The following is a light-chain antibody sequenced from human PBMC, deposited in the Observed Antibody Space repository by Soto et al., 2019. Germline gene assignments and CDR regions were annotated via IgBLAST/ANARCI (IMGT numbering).Light chain of an antibody. V-gene: IGKV3-11*01. CDR1: QSVSSY. Sequence: EIVLTQSPATLSLSPGERATLSCRASQSVSSYLAWYQQKPGQAPRLLIYDASNRATGIPARFSGSGSGTDFTLTTSSLEPEDFEVYYCQQRSNWPTFGQGTKVELK. J-gene: IGKJ1*01. CDR2: DAS. CDR3: QQRSNWPT.